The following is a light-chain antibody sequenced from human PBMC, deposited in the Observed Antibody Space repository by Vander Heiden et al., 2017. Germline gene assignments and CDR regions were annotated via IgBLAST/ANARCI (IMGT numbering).Light chain of an antibody. V-gene: IGKV4-1*01. CDR2: WAS. Sequence: DIVMTQSPESLAVSLGDRATINCKSSQSVLYSSSNKNYLAWYQQKPGQPPRLLIYWASTRESGVPDRFSGSGSGTDFTLTISSLQAEDVAVYFCQQYHSTPFTFGPGTKVDFK. CDR1: QSVLYSSSNKNY. J-gene: IGKJ3*01. CDR3: QQYHSTPFT.